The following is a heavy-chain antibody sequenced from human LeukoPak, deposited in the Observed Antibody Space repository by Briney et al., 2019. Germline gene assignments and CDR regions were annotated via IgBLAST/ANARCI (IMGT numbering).Heavy chain of an antibody. Sequence: GGSLRLSCAASGFTVSSNYMSWVRQAPGKGLEWVSVIYSGGSTYYADSVKGRFTISRDNSKNTLYPQMNSLRAEDTAVYYCAREADYEAFDYWGQGTLVTVSS. CDR1: GFTVSSNY. CDR3: AREADYEAFDY. J-gene: IGHJ4*02. V-gene: IGHV3-53*01. D-gene: IGHD3-22*01. CDR2: IYSGGST.